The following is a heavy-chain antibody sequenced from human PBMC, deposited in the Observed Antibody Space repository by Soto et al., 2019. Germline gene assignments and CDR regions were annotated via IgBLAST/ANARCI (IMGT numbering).Heavy chain of an antibody. CDR1: GYTFTNFY. V-gene: IGHV1-46*01. CDR2: VNPNGGST. Sequence: QVQLVQSGAEVKEPGASVKISCKGSGYTFTNFYIHWVRQAPGQGLEWMGIVNPNGGSTNYAQNFKGRIPISSDTSTSTVYMDLSSLRSEDTAVYYCARGLASGDYWGQGTLVTVSS. J-gene: IGHJ4*02. CDR3: ARGLASGDY.